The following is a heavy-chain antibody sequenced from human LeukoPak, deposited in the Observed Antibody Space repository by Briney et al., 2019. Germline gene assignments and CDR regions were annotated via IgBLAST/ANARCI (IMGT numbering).Heavy chain of an antibody. J-gene: IGHJ4*02. D-gene: IGHD3-3*01. CDR3: AILTYYDFWSGQVYYFDY. CDR2: IYYSGST. V-gene: IGHV4-39*01. Sequence: SETLSLTCTVSGGSISSSSYYWGWIRQPPGKGLEWIGSIYYSGSTYYTPSLKSRVTISVDTSKNQFSLKLSSVTAADTAVYYCAILTYYDFWSGQVYYFDYWGQGTLVTVSS. CDR1: GGSISSSSYY.